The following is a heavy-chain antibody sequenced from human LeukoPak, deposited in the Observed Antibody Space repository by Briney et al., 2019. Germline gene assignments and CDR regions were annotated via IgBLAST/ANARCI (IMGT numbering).Heavy chain of an antibody. CDR3: AKDLGYSSSSNFDY. CDR1: GFTFSSYG. CDR2: IRYDGSNK. D-gene: IGHD6-6*01. J-gene: IGHJ4*02. Sequence: GGSLRLSCAASGFTFSSYGMHWVRQAPGKGLEWVAFIRYDGSNKYYADSVKGRFTISRDNSKNTLYLQMNSLRAEDTAVYYCAKDLGYSSSSNFDYWGQGTLVTVSS. V-gene: IGHV3-30*02.